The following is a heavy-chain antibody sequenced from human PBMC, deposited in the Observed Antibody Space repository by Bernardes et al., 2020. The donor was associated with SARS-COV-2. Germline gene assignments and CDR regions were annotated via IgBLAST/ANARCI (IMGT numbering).Heavy chain of an antibody. V-gene: IGHV3-30*18. Sequence: GSLRLSYTVSGFTFSDYGMHWVRQAPGKGLEWVAVISYDGSDKYYADSVKGRFTISRDNSKNAVHLQINSLTAEDTAVYFCAKDLVVISYYYGLDVWGQGTTVTVSS. CDR1: GFTFSDYG. J-gene: IGHJ6*02. CDR2: ISYDGSDK. CDR3: AKDLVVISYYYGLDV. D-gene: IGHD3-22*01.